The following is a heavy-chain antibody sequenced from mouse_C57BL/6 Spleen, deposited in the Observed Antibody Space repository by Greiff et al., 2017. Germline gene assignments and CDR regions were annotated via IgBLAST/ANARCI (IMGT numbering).Heavy chain of an antibody. Sequence: QVQLQQPGAELVMPGASVKLSCKASGYTFTSYWMPWVKQRPGQGLEWIGRLDPSDSDTNYNQKFKGKSTLTVDKSSSTAYMQLSSLTSEDSAVDYCALIYYGKGVAYWGKG. CDR2: LDPSDSDT. CDR1: GYTFTSYW. D-gene: IGHD2-1*01. V-gene: IGHV1-69*01. CDR3: ALIYYGKGVAY. J-gene: IGHJ3*01.